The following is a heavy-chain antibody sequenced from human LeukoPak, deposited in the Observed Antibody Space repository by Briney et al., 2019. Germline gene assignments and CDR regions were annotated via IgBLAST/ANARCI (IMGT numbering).Heavy chain of an antibody. CDR1: GFTFSSHG. Sequence: PGGSLRLSCVASGFTFSSHGMHWVRQAPGKGLERVAVIWYDGSHRYYPDSVKGRFTISRDNSKNTLFLQMDSLRVDDTAVYYCVRDNAAADGALDYWGQGSLVTVSS. V-gene: IGHV3-33*01. CDR2: IWYDGSHR. J-gene: IGHJ4*02. CDR3: VRDNAAADGALDY. D-gene: IGHD5-24*01.